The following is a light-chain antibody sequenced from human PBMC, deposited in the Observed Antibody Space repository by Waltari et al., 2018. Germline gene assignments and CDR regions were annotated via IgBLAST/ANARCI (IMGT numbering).Light chain of an antibody. CDR3: SSRNGRANEVV. CDR1: RPRTSH. V-gene: IGLV3-19*01. J-gene: IGLJ3*02. Sequence: SSELTQDPAVSVALVQTARIQCQGDRPRTSHARWYQLKPGQAPVLVMFGKNKRPSGIPDRFSGYSSGTTSSLTITGAQAEDEADYYCSSRNGRANEVVFAGGTKVTVL. CDR2: GKN.